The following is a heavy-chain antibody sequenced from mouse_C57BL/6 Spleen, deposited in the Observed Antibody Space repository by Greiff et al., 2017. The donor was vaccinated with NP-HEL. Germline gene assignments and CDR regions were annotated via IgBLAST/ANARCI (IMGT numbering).Heavy chain of an antibody. J-gene: IGHJ3*01. V-gene: IGHV1-55*01. Sequence: QVQLQQPGAELVKPGASVQMSCKASGYTFTSYWITWVKQRPGQGLEWIGDIYPGSGSTNYNEKFKGKATRTVDTSSSTAYMQLSSLTSEDSAVYYCAKSFAYWGQGTLVTVSA. CDR2: IYPGSGST. CDR1: GYTFTSYW. CDR3: AKSFAY.